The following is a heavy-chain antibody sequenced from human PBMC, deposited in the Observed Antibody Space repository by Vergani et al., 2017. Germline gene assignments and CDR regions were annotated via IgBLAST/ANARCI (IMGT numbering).Heavy chain of an antibody. V-gene: IGHV3-30*18. J-gene: IGHJ4*02. CDR3: AKEYSSSHEDY. D-gene: IGHD6-6*01. CDR2: ISYDGSNK. CDR1: GFTFSSYG. Sequence: QVQLVESGGGVVQPGRSLRLSCAASGFTFSSYGMHWVRQAPGKGLEWVAVISYDGSNKYYADSVKGRFTISRDNSKNTLYLQMISLRAEDTAVYYCAKEYSSSHEDYWGQGTLVTVSS.